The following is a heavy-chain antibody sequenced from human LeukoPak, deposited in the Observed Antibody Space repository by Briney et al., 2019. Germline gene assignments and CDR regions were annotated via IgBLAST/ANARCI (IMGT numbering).Heavy chain of an antibody. CDR3: ARGHGSGSWIFDY. D-gene: IGHD3-10*01. J-gene: IGHJ4*02. CDR1: GFTFSSYW. V-gene: IGHV3-74*01. Sequence: GGSLRLSCAASGFTFSSYWMHWVRQAPGKGLVWVSRINTDGSSTSYADSVKGRFTISRDNAKNTLYLQMNSLRAEDTAVYYCARGHGSGSWIFDYRGQGTLVTVSS. CDR2: INTDGSST.